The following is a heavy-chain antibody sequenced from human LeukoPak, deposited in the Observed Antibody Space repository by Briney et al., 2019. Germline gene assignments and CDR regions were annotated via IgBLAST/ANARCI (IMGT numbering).Heavy chain of an antibody. V-gene: IGHV3-23*01. CDR3: VRDAGSRDWFDP. J-gene: IGHJ5*02. CDR2: ISGSGGST. Sequence: GGSLRLSCAASGFTFSSYAMSWVRQAPGKGLEWVSAISGSGGSTYYADSVKGRFTISRDNSKNTLYLQMNTLRVEDTAVYYCVRDAGSRDWFDPWGQGTLVTVSS. D-gene: IGHD5-24*01. CDR1: GFTFSSYA.